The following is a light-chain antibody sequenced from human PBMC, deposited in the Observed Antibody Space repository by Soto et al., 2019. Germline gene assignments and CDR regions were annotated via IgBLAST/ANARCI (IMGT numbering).Light chain of an antibody. CDR3: LQDYNFPYT. J-gene: IGKJ2*01. V-gene: IGKV1-6*01. CDR1: QGIKND. Sequence: AIQMTQSPSSLSASVGDRVTITCRASQGIKNDVGWYQQKPGRVPKLLIYAESSLQSGVPSRFSGSGSGTDFTLTSSSLQPEDFATYYCLQDYNFPYTFGQGTKLEIK. CDR2: AES.